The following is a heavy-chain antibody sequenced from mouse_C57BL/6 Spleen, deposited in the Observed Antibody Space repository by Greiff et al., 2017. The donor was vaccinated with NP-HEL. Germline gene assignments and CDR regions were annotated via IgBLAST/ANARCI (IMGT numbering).Heavy chain of an antibody. J-gene: IGHJ4*01. D-gene: IGHD4-1*01. CDR1: GYTFTSYW. Sequence: QVQLQQPGAELVKPGASVKLSCKASGYTFTSYWVQWVKQRPGQGLEWIGEIDPSDSYTNYNQKFKGKATLTVDTSSSTAYMQLSSLTSEDSAVYYCARTGTGYAMDYWGQGTSVTVSS. V-gene: IGHV1-50*01. CDR2: IDPSDSYT. CDR3: ARTGTGYAMDY.